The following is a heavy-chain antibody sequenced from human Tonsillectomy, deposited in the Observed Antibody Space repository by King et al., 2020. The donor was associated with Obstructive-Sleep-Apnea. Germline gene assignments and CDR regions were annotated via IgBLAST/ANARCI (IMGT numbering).Heavy chain of an antibody. CDR2: ISSSSSYI. J-gene: IGHJ4*02. D-gene: IGHD6-19*01. CDR3: AREWQWLVPDLLDY. Sequence: EVQLVESGGGLVKPGGSLRLSCAASGFTFSSYSMNWVRQAPGKGLEWVSSISSSSSYIYYADSVKGRFTISRDNAKNSLYLQMNSLRAEDTAVYYCAREWQWLVPDLLDYWGQGTLVTVSS. V-gene: IGHV3-21*01. CDR1: GFTFSSYS.